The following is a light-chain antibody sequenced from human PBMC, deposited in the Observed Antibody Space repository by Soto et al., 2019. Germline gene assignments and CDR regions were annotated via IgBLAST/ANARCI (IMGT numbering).Light chain of an antibody. Sequence: IVMTQSPATLSVSPGERATLSCRASQSISRNLAWYQQKPGQAPRLLIYGASTRATGIPARFSGSGSGTEFTLTISSLQSEDFAVYYCQQYNNWPPFTFGQGTRLEIK. CDR3: QQYNNWPPFT. J-gene: IGKJ5*01. V-gene: IGKV3-15*01. CDR2: GAS. CDR1: QSISRN.